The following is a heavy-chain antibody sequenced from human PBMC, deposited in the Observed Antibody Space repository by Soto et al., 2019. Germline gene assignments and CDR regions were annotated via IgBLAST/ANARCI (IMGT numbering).Heavy chain of an antibody. CDR2: INHSGST. V-gene: IGHV4-34*01. CDR3: ARDKITGLFDY. CDR1: GGSFSGYY. D-gene: IGHD2-8*02. Sequence: QVQLQQWGAGLLKPSETLSLTCAVYGGSFSGYYWTWIRQPPGTGLEWIGEINHSGSTNYNPSLKSRVTISVDTSKNQYSLKLTSVNAAATAVYYCARDKITGLFDYWGQGTLVTVSS. J-gene: IGHJ4*02.